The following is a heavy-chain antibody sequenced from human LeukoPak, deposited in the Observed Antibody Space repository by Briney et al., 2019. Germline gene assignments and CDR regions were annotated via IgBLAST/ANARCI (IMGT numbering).Heavy chain of an antibody. D-gene: IGHD3-16*01. CDR1: GCTFSKVW. CDR2: IKRITDGGIT. V-gene: IGHV3-15*01. Sequence: GGSLRLCCAASGCTFSKVWMAWVRQAPGKGREWVARIKRITDGGITDYAAPVKGIFTIARYDSKNTLYLQMNSLKTEDTAVFYCTNPFRRFSPVDYWGPGTLVTVSS. J-gene: IGHJ4*02. CDR3: TNPFRRFSPVDY.